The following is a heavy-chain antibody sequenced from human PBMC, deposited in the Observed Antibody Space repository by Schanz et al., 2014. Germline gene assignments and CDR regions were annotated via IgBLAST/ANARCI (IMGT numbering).Heavy chain of an antibody. J-gene: IGHJ4*02. V-gene: IGHV1-2*02. D-gene: IGHD1-26*01. Sequence: QVQLVQSGAEVKEPGASVKVSCKASAYTFTGYYLHWVRQAPGQGLEWMGWISPNGATRYAQNFQDKVTMTRDTSTSTVYLDLSSLRSEDTAVYYCARERPRKGDFDYWGQGTLVTVSS. CDR2: ISPNGAT. CDR1: AYTFTGYY. CDR3: ARERPRKGDFDY.